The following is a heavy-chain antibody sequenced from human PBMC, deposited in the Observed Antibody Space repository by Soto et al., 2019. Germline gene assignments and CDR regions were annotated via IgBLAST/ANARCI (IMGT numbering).Heavy chain of an antibody. J-gene: IGHJ5*02. Sequence: AASVKVSCKASGYTFTSYGISWVRQAPGQGLEWMGWISAYNGNTNYAQKLQGRVTMTTDTSTSTAYMELRSLRSDDTAVYYCARDPEVLYCSGGSCNWFDPWGQGTLVTVSS. CDR1: GYTFTSYG. CDR3: ARDPEVLYCSGGSCNWFDP. CDR2: ISAYNGNT. V-gene: IGHV1-18*04. D-gene: IGHD2-15*01.